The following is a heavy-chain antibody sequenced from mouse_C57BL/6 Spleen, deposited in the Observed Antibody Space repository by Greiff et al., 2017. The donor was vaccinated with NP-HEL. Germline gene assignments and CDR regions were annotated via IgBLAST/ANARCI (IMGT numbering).Heavy chain of an antibody. CDR3: AREGYHGGAMDY. V-gene: IGHV3-6*01. D-gene: IGHD5-1-1*01. CDR1: GYSITSGYY. Sequence: VQLQQSGPGLVKPSQSLSLTCSVTGYSITSGYYWNWIRQFPGNKLEWMGYISYDGSNNYNPSLKNRISITRDTSKNQFFLKLNSVTTEDTATYYCAREGYHGGAMDYWGQGTSVTVSS. CDR2: ISYDGSN. J-gene: IGHJ4*01.